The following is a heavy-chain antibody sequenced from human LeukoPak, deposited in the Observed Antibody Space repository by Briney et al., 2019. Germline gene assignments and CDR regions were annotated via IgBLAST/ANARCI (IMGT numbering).Heavy chain of an antibody. D-gene: IGHD6-13*01. Sequence: SETLSLTCTVSGGSISSYYWSWIRQPAGKGLEWIGRIYTSGSTNYNPSLKSRATMSVDTSKNQFSLKLSSVTAADTAVYYCARERRYSSSWTVWFDPWGQGTLVTVSS. J-gene: IGHJ5*02. CDR2: IYTSGST. CDR3: ARERRYSSSWTVWFDP. CDR1: GGSISSYY. V-gene: IGHV4-4*07.